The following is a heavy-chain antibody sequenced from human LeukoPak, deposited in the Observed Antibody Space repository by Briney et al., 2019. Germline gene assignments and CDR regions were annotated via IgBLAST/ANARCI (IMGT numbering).Heavy chain of an antibody. Sequence: GRSLRLSCAASGFTFDDYAMHWVRQAPGKGLEWVSGISWNSGSIGYADSVKGRFTISRDNAKNSLYLQMNSLRAEDTALYYCAKDVGATGFDYWGQGTLVTVSS. CDR3: AKDVGATGFDY. CDR2: ISWNSGSI. D-gene: IGHD1-26*01. V-gene: IGHV3-9*01. J-gene: IGHJ4*02. CDR1: GFTFDDYA.